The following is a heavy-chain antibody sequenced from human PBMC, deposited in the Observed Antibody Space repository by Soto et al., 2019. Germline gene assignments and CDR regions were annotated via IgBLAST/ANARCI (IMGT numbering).Heavy chain of an antibody. V-gene: IGHV4-34*01. CDR1: GWSFSGYY. J-gene: IGHJ3*02. D-gene: IGHD3-3*01. CDR3: ARGWELTIFGVAHAFDI. CDR2: INHSGST. Sequence: SETLSLTCAVSGWSFSGYYWSTNRQPPGKGLEWIGEINHSGSTNYNPSLKSRVTISVDTSKNQFSLKLSSVTAADTAVYYCARGWELTIFGVAHAFDIWGQGTMVT.